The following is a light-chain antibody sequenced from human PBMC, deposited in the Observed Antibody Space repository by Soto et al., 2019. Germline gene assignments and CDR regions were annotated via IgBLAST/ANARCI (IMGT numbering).Light chain of an antibody. CDR1: SYNIGGNS. J-gene: IGLJ1*01. V-gene: IGLV1-51*01. Sequence: QSVMTQPPSVSAAPGQTVTISCSGSSYNIGGNSVSWYQQLPGTAPKLLIYDDTKRPSGIPDRFSGSKSGTSATLGITGFQTGDEADYYCGSWDSSLSAYVFGTGTKVTVL. CDR3: GSWDSSLSAYV. CDR2: DDT.